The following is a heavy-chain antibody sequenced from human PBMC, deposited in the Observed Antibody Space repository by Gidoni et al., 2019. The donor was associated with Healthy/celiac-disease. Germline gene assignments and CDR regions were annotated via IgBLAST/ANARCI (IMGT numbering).Heavy chain of an antibody. Sequence: EVQLLESGGGLVQPGGSLRLSCAASGFTFSSYAMSWVRQAPGKGLEWVSAISGSGGSTYYADSVKGRFTISRDNSKNTLYLQMNSLRAEDTAVYYCAKTRVLKYQLPKGEAFDIWGQGTMVTVSS. CDR1: GFTFSSYA. D-gene: IGHD2-2*01. CDR3: AKTRVLKYQLPKGEAFDI. CDR2: ISGSGGST. V-gene: IGHV3-23*01. J-gene: IGHJ3*02.